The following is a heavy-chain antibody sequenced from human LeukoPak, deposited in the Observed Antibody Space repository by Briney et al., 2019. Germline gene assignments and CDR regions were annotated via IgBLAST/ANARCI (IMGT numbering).Heavy chain of an antibody. V-gene: IGHV3-23*01. CDR2: ISGNSEYT. Sequence: GGSLRLSCAASGFTFGSYAMSWVRQAPGKGLEWVSAISGNSEYTYYADSVKGRFTISRDNSKNTLYLQMDSLRGEDTAVYYCAKDFRIGYSAHFDYWGQGALVTVSS. D-gene: IGHD2-21*01. J-gene: IGHJ4*02. CDR3: AKDFRIGYSAHFDY. CDR1: GFTFGSYA.